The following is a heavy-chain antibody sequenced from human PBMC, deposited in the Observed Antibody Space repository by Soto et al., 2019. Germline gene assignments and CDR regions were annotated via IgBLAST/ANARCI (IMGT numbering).Heavy chain of an antibody. CDR3: AKDLTWGQSYY. J-gene: IGHJ4*02. CDR2: INPDWTTT. D-gene: IGHD3-16*01. CDR1: VFTFSSYW. V-gene: IGHV3-74*02. Sequence: DVKLVESVGGLVQPGESLRLSCAVSVFTFSSYWMHWFRQDPGMGLVWVATINPDWTTTQYADFVQGRFTVSRSNARTTLFLHMNGLRADDTALYYCAKDLTWGQSYYWGRGTLVTVYS.